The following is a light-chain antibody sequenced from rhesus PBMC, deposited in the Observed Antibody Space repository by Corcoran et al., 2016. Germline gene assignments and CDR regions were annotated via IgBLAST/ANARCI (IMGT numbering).Light chain of an antibody. Sequence: DIQMTQSPSSLSASVGDRVTITCRASQGISNYLSWYQQKPGKAPKRLIYAASSLESGVPSRFSGSGTGTELTLTNSSLQPEDFAAYDCLQKNSKPPWTFGQGTKVEIK. CDR1: QGISNY. CDR2: AAS. V-gene: IGKV1-36*01. J-gene: IGKJ1*01. CDR3: LQKNSKPPWT.